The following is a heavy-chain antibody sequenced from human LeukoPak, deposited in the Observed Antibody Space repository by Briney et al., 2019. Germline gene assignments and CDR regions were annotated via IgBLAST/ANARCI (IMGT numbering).Heavy chain of an antibody. Sequence: ASVKVSCKASGYTFTSYGISWVRQAPGQGLEWMGWISAYNGNTNYAQKLQGRVTMTTDTSTSTAYMELRSLRSDDTAVYYCARVSLSIAVAKKIDYWGQGTLVTVSS. V-gene: IGHV1-18*01. J-gene: IGHJ4*02. CDR3: ARVSLSIAVAKKIDY. CDR2: ISAYNGNT. D-gene: IGHD6-19*01. CDR1: GYTFTSYG.